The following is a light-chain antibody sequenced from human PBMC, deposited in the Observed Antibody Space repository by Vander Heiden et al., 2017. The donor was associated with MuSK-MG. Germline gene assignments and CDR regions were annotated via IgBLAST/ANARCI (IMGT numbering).Light chain of an antibody. CDR1: QSVSSSY. CDR2: GAS. CDR3: QQSGYT. V-gene: IGKV3-20*01. Sequence: DIVFTQSPAPLSLSPGERATLSCRASQSVSSSYLAWYQQKPGQAPRLLIYGASSRATGIPDRFSGRGSGTDFTLTISRLEPEDFAVYYCQQSGYTFGQGTKLEIK. J-gene: IGKJ2*01.